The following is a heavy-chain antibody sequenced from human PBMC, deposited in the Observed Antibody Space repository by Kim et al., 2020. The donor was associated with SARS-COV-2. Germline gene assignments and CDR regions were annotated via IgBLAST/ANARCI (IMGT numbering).Heavy chain of an antibody. Sequence: GGSLRLSCAASGFTFSDYYMSWIRQAPGKGLEWVSYISSSSSYTNYADSVKGRFTISRDNAKNSLYLQMNSLRAEDTAVYYCARSGGTMVRGVDYWGQGTLVTVSS. CDR3: ARSGGTMVRGVDY. D-gene: IGHD3-10*01. CDR2: ISSSSSYT. J-gene: IGHJ4*02. V-gene: IGHV3-11*06. CDR1: GFTFSDYY.